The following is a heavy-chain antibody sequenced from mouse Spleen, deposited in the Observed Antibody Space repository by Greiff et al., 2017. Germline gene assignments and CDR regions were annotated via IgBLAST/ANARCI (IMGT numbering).Heavy chain of an antibody. CDR3: ARKGYGKEGYAMDY. CDR1: GYTFTSYW. V-gene: IGHV1-69*01. D-gene: IGHD2-10*02. J-gene: IGHJ4*01. CDR2: IDPSDSYT. Sequence: VQLQQPGAELVMPGASVKLSCKASGYTFTSYWMHWVKQRPGQGLEWIGEIDPSDSYTNYNQKFKGKATLTVDKSSSTAYMQLSSLTSEDSAVYYCARKGYGKEGYAMDYWGQGTSVTVSS.